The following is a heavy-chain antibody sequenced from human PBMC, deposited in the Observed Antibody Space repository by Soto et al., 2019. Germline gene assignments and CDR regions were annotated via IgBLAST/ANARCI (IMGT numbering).Heavy chain of an antibody. Sequence: EVQLLESGGGLVQPGGSLRLSCAASGFTFSSYAMSWVRQAPGKGLEWVSAISGSGGSTYYADSVKGRFTISRDNSKNTLYLQMNSLRAEDTAGYYCAREGGYCSSTSCYGRVYYWGQGTLVTVSS. D-gene: IGHD2-2*03. V-gene: IGHV3-23*01. CDR2: ISGSGGST. J-gene: IGHJ4*02. CDR3: AREGGYCSSTSCYGRVYY. CDR1: GFTFSSYA.